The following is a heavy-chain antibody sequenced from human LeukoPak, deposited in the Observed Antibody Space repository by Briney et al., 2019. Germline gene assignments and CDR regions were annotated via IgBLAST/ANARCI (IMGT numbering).Heavy chain of an antibody. CDR1: GGSINNYF. Sequence: SETLSLTCTVSGGSINNYFWSWIRQPPGQGLEWIGYIYYSGSTNYDPSLKSRVTISADTSKNQFSLRLNSMTAADTAVYYCARQTRRSSSNDFGYWGQGTLVTVSS. V-gene: IGHV4-59*08. J-gene: IGHJ4*02. CDR2: IYYSGST. D-gene: IGHD2-2*01. CDR3: ARQTRRSSSNDFGY.